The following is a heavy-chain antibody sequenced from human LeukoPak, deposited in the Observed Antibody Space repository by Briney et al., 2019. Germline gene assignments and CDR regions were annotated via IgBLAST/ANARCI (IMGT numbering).Heavy chain of an antibody. J-gene: IGHJ4*02. CDR2: ISGSGGST. CDR1: GFTFSSYA. Sequence: GGSLRLSCADSGFTFSSYAMSWVRQAPGKALELVSAISGSGGSTYYADSVKGRFTISRDNSKNTLYLQMNSLRAEDTAVYYCAKESDSIAAAGMDYWGQGTLVTVSS. CDR3: AKESDSIAAAGMDY. D-gene: IGHD6-13*01. V-gene: IGHV3-23*01.